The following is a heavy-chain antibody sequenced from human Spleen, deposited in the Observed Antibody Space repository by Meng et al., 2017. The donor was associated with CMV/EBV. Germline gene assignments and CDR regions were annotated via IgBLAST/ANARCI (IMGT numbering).Heavy chain of an antibody. CDR1: GFTFSDSA. CDR3: TGCTSTYCHGDAFDV. V-gene: IGHV3-73*01. J-gene: IGHJ3*01. D-gene: IGHD2-2*01. Sequence: GGSLRLSCSASGFTFSDSALHWVRQASGKGLEWVGRIRNKVNSYATVYAASVKGRFTISRDDSKNTAYLQMSSLRSDDTAVYYCTGCTSTYCHGDAFDVWGQGTMVTVSS. CDR2: IRNKVNSYAT.